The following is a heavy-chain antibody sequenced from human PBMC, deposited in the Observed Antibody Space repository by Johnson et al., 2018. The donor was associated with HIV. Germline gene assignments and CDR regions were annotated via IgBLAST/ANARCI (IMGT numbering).Heavy chain of an antibody. J-gene: IGHJ3*02. CDR1: GFTFSSYA. V-gene: IGHV3-30*14. CDR2: ISYDGSNK. Sequence: QVQLVESGGGVVQPGRSLRLSCAASGFTFSSYAMHWVRQAPGKGLEWVAVISYDGSNKYYADSVKGRFTISRDNSKNTVFLQMNSLRAEDTAVYYCARVNIAFDIWGQGRMVTVSS. CDR3: ARVNIAFDI. D-gene: IGHD2/OR15-2a*01.